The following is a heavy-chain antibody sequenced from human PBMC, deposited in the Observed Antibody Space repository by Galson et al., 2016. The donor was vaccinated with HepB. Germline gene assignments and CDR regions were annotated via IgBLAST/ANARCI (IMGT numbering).Heavy chain of an antibody. V-gene: IGHV3-23*01. D-gene: IGHD4-11*01. J-gene: IGHJ5*02. CDR2: ISGGGSGT. CDR3: ARETTIQSLLTLDL. Sequence: SLRLSCAASGFTFTNYAMTWVRQAPEKGLEWVSGISGGGSGTHYVDDVRGRFTISRDTSKNMVFLQMNSLRAEDTATYYCARETTIQSLLTLDLWGQGTLVAVSS. CDR1: GFTFTNYA.